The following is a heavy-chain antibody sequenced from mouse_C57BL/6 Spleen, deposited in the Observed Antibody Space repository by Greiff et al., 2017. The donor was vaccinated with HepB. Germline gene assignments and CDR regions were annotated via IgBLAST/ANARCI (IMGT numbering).Heavy chain of an antibody. Sequence: QVQLKQSGAELMKPGASVKLSCKATGYTFTGYWIEWVKQRPGHGLEWIGEILPGSGSTNYNEKFKGKATFTADTSSNTAYMQLSSLTTEDSAIYYCASQAYDYDDYYAMDYWGQGTSVTVSS. CDR1: GYTFTGYW. V-gene: IGHV1-9*01. J-gene: IGHJ4*01. CDR2: ILPGSGST. CDR3: ASQAYDYDDYYAMDY. D-gene: IGHD2-4*01.